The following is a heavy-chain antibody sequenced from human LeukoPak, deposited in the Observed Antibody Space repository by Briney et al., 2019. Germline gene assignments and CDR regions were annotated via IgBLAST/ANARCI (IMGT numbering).Heavy chain of an antibody. CDR1: GGTFSSYA. CDR3: ARSGGSGSYWCWFDP. CDR2: IIPIFGTA. D-gene: IGHD3-10*01. V-gene: IGHV1-69*01. J-gene: IGHJ5*02. Sequence: SVKISCTASGGTFSSYAISWVRQAPGQGLEWMGGIIPIFGTANYAQKFQGRVTITADESTSTAYMELSSLRSEDTAVYYCARSGGSGSYWCWFDPWGHGTLVTVSS.